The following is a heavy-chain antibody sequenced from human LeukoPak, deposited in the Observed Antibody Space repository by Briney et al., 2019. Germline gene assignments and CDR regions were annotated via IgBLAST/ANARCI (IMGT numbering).Heavy chain of an antibody. CDR3: AKGNSGSYSQDWFDP. J-gene: IGHJ5*02. CDR2: ISWNSGTI. Sequence: PGGSLRLSCSASGFIFDDYAMHWVRQAPGKGLEWVSGISWNSGTIGYADSVKGRFTISRDNGKNSLYLQMSSLRAEDMAFYYCAKGNSGSYSQDWFDPWGQGTLVTVSS. V-gene: IGHV3-9*03. D-gene: IGHD1-26*01. CDR1: GFIFDDYA.